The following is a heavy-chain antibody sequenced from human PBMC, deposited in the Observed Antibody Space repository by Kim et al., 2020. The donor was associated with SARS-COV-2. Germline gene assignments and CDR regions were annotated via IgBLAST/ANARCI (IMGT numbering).Heavy chain of an antibody. D-gene: IGHD3-3*01. V-gene: IGHV3-21*01. CDR3: ARWGPYDFWSGWGYYGMDV. CDR1: GFTFSSYS. J-gene: IGHJ6*02. CDR2: ISSSSSYI. Sequence: GGSLRLSCAASGFTFSSYSMNWVRQAPGKGLEWVSSISSSSSYIYYADSVKGRFTISRDNAKNSLYLQMNSLRAEDTAVYYCARWGPYDFWSGWGYYGMDVWGQGTTVTVSS.